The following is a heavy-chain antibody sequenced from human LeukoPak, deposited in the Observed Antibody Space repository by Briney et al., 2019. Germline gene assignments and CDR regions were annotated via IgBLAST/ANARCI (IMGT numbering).Heavy chain of an antibody. V-gene: IGHV4-34*01. D-gene: IGHD6-19*01. CDR3: ARRRQWLVSGLDY. Sequence: AWETLSLTCAVYGGSFSGYYWSWIRQPPGKGLEWIGEINHSGSTNYNPSLKSRVTISVDTSKNQFSLKLSSVTAADTAVYYCARRRQWLVSGLDYWGQGTLVTVSS. CDR2: INHSGST. CDR1: GGSFSGYY. J-gene: IGHJ4*02.